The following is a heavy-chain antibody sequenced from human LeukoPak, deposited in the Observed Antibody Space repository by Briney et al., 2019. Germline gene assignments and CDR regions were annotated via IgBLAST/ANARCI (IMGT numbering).Heavy chain of an antibody. Sequence: SETLSLTCTVSGGSISTYYWNWIRQPPGKGLEWIGYIHYSGSTNYNPSLKSRVTVSVDTSTNQFSLKLSSVTAADTAVYYCATDSLSRGRQWLNFDYWGQGTLVTVSS. CDR1: GGSISTYY. V-gene: IGHV4-59*01. CDR3: ATDSLSRGRQWLNFDY. D-gene: IGHD6-19*01. J-gene: IGHJ4*02. CDR2: IHYSGST.